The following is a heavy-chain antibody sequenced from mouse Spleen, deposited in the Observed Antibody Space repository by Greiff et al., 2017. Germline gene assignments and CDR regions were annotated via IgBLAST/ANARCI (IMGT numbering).Heavy chain of an antibody. CDR3: ARHGNYRYDRDAMDY. CDR2: IWSDGST. V-gene: IGHV2-6-1*01. Sequence: QVQLKESGPGLVAPSQSLSITCTISGFSLTSYGVHWVRQPPGKGLEWLVVIWSDGSTTYNSALKSRLSISKDNSKSQVFLKMNSLQTDDTAMYYCARHGNYRYDRDAMDYWGQGTSVTVSS. J-gene: IGHJ4*01. D-gene: IGHD2-14*01. CDR1: GFSLTSYG.